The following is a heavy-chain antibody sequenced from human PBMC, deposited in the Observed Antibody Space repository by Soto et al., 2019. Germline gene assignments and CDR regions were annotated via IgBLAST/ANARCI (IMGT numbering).Heavy chain of an antibody. Sequence: QVQLVESGGGVVQPGRSLRLSCAASGFTFSSYAMHWVRQAPGKGLEWVAVISYDGSNKYYADSVKGRFTISRDNSKNTLYLQMNSLRAEDTAVYYCARVIGSSGYSIAYWGQGTLVTVSS. CDR1: GFTFSSYA. V-gene: IGHV3-30-3*01. CDR3: ARVIGSSGYSIAY. D-gene: IGHD3-22*01. CDR2: ISYDGSNK. J-gene: IGHJ4*02.